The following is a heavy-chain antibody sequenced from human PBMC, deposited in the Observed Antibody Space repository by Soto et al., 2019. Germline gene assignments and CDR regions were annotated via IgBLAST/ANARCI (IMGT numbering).Heavy chain of an antibody. V-gene: IGHV3-23*01. Sequence: EVQLLESGGGLVQPGGSLRLSCAASGFTFSSYGINWVRQAPGKGLEWVSGISGSGDSTHYADSVKGRFTISRDNSKNALYLQMNSLSGEDTAVYYCAKQAAYSTSWYEIDHWGQGTLVTVSS. CDR2: ISGSGDST. D-gene: IGHD6-13*01. CDR3: AKQAAYSTSWYEIDH. CDR1: GFTFSSYG. J-gene: IGHJ4*02.